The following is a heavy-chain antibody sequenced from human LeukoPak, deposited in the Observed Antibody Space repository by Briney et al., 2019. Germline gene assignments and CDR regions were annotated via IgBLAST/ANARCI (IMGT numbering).Heavy chain of an antibody. V-gene: IGHV3-33*01. CDR1: GFTFSSYG. Sequence: GGSLRLSCAASGFTFSSYGMHWVRQAPGKGLEWVAVIWYDGSNKYYADSVKGRFTISRDNSKNTLYLQMNSLRAEDTAVYYCARDFSSYGDPVYWGQGTLVTVSS. CDR2: IWYDGSNK. CDR3: ARDFSSYGDPVY. J-gene: IGHJ4*02. D-gene: IGHD4-17*01.